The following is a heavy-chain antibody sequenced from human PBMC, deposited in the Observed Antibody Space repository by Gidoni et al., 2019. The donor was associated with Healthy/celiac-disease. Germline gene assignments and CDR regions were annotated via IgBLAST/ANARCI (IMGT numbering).Heavy chain of an antibody. CDR1: GFTFSSYG. D-gene: IGHD6-19*01. CDR2: IWYDVSNK. Sequence: QVQLVESGGGVVQPGRSLRLSCAASGFTFSSYGMHWVRQAPGKGLEWVAVIWYDVSNKYYADSVKGRFTISRDNSKNTLYLQMNSLRAEDTAVYYCARDGSGWKGDYYYYMDVWGKGTTVTVSS. CDR3: ARDGSGWKGDYYYYMDV. J-gene: IGHJ6*03. V-gene: IGHV3-33*01.